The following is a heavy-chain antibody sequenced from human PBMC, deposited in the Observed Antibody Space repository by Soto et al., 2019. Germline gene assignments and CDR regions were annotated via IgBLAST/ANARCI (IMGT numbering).Heavy chain of an antibody. V-gene: IGHV4-31*03. Sequence: TLSLTCTVSGGSISSGGYYWSWIRQHPGKGLEWIGYIYYSGSTYYNPSLKSRVTISVDTSKNQFSLKLSSVTAADTAVYYCASGLSTSTYCGGDCYSAPDYWGQGTLVTVSS. CDR3: ASGLSTSTYCGGDCYSAPDY. J-gene: IGHJ4*02. CDR2: IYYSGST. D-gene: IGHD2-21*02. CDR1: GGSISSGGYY.